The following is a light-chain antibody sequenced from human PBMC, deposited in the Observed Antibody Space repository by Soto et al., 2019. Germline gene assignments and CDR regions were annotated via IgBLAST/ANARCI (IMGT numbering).Light chain of an antibody. J-gene: IGLJ3*02. V-gene: IGLV2-8*01. CDR1: SSDIADYNF. CDR2: EVR. Sequence: QSALTQPPSATGSPGQSVTISCSGTSSDIADYNFVSWYQQHPGKPPQLVIYEVRKRPSGVPDRFSGSKSGSTATLTVSGLRPEDEAYYYCCSFEDSLTWVFGGGTKLTVL. CDR3: CSFEDSLTWV.